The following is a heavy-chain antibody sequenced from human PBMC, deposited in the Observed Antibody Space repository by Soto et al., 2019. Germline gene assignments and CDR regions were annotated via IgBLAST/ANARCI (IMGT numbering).Heavy chain of an antibody. CDR2: ILPIFGTA. CDR3: ARKHEYGGNSDAFDI. J-gene: IGHJ3*02. D-gene: IGHD4-17*01. CDR1: GGTFSTSS. Sequence: QVQLVQSGAEVKKPGSSVKVSCKASGGTFSTSSINWLRQAPGQRPEWMGNILPIFGTADYAQKFQDRVTITADKSTDTAYMELRRLFSEDTAVYYCARKHEYGGNSDAFDIWGQGTVVTVSS. V-gene: IGHV1-69*14.